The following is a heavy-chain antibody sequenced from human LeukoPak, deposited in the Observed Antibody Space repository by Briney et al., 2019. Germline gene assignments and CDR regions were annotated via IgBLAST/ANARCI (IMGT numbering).Heavy chain of an antibody. D-gene: IGHD2-21*02. Sequence: PSETLSLTCTVSGGSISSSSYYWGWIRQPPGKGLEWIGSIYYSGSTYYNPSLKSRVTISVDTSKNQFSLKLSSVTAADTAVYYCASAGCGGDCLAAGFDYWGQGTLVTVSS. J-gene: IGHJ4*02. CDR1: GGSISSSSYY. CDR3: ASAGCGGDCLAAGFDY. CDR2: IYYSGST. V-gene: IGHV4-39*07.